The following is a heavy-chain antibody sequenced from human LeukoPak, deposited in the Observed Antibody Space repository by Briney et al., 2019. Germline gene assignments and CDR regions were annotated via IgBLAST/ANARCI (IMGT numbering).Heavy chain of an antibody. CDR2: INPSGGST. D-gene: IGHD3-22*01. V-gene: IGHV1-46*01. J-gene: IGHJ4*02. Sequence: ASVKVSCKASGYTFTSYYMHWVRQAPGQGLEWMGIINPSGGSTSYAQKFQGRVTMTRDMSTSTVYMELSSLRSEDTAVYYCARDLNYYDSSGYTDYWGQGTLVTVSS. CDR3: ARDLNYYDSSGYTDY. CDR1: GYTFTSYY.